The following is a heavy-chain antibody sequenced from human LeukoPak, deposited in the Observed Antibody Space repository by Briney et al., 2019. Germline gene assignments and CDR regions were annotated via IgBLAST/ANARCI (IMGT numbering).Heavy chain of an antibody. J-gene: IGHJ4*02. Sequence: ASVKLSCNASGYTFTDNYMYWVRHAPGQGLEWMGLINPNSGGANYTQKFQGRVTMTRDTSISTAYMEVSRLRSDDTAMYYCACNLTGDPAYWGQGTLVTVSS. D-gene: IGHD7-27*01. CDR3: ACNLTGDPAY. CDR2: INPNSGGA. CDR1: GYTFTDNY. V-gene: IGHV1-2*02.